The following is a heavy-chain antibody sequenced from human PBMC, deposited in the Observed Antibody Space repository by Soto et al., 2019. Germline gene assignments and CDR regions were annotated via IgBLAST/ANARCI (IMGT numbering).Heavy chain of an antibody. CDR1: GGSISSGGDY. CDR2: IYYSGST. V-gene: IGHV4-31*03. J-gene: IGHJ3*02. CDR3: ARVVVVVVAATNHDAFDI. D-gene: IGHD2-15*01. Sequence: SETLSLTCTVSGGSISSGGDYWSWIRQHPRKGLEWIGYIYYSGSTYYNPSLKSRVTISVDTSKNQFSLKLSSVTAADTAVYYCARVVVVVVAATNHDAFDIWGQGTMVTVSS.